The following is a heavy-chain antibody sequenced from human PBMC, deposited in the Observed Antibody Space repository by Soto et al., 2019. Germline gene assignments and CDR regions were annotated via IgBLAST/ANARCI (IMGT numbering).Heavy chain of an antibody. J-gene: IGHJ5*02. CDR2: IHYSGPT. CDR1: GGSVSGSNNY. V-gene: IGHV4-39*02. D-gene: IGHD3-3*01. CDR3: ARKDFWPRGPDL. Sequence: QLQLQESGPGLVKPSETLSLSCTFSGGSVSGSNNYWGWIRQPPGKGLEWIGSIHYSGPTYYKSTLRSRLTISFDTSKNRFSLRLTSVTAADTAVYFCARKDFWPRGPDLWGQGTLVTVSS.